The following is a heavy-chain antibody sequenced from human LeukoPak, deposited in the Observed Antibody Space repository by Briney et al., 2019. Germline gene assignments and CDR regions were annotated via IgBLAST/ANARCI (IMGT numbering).Heavy chain of an antibody. CDR3: EIDSTRDDYDSSGGYAFDI. J-gene: IGHJ3*02. CDR1: GRTFSSYA. V-gene: IGHV1-69*06. D-gene: IGHD3-22*01. Sequence: GASVKLSCKASGRTFSSYAISWVRQAPGQGLEWMGGIIPIFGTANYAQKFEGRVTITADKSANTAYMDLSRLSSGDKAVFYCEIDSTRDDYDSSGGYAFDIWGQGTMVTVSS. CDR2: IIPIFGTA.